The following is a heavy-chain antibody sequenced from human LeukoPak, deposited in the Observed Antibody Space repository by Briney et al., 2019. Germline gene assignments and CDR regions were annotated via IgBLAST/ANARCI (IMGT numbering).Heavy chain of an antibody. CDR2: IIPIFGTA. CDR1: GGTFSSYA. V-gene: IGHV1-69*13. D-gene: IGHD3-10*01. J-gene: IGHJ4*02. CDR3: ATTIRGVTQYYFDY. Sequence: SVKVSCKASGGTFSSYAISWVRQAPGQGLEWMGGIIPIFGTANYAQKFQGRVTITAGESTSTAYMELSSLRSEDTAVYYCATTIRGVTQYYFDYGGQGTLATVSS.